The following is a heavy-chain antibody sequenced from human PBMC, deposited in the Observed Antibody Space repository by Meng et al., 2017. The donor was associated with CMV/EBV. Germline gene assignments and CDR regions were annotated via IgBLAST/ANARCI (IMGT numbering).Heavy chain of an antibody. CDR2: TSFDGFSD. CDR1: GFRLHTFV. Sequence: GESLKISCEASGFRLHTFVIHWVRQAPGKGLEWVAVTSFDGFSDFYVDSVKGRFSVSRDNDENMVFLQMNSLTVEDTGLYFCARTGRMVPQNIYYFGMDVWGQGTTVTVSS. D-gene: IGHD2/OR15-2a*01. J-gene: IGHJ6*02. V-gene: IGHV3-30-3*01. CDR3: ARTGRMVPQNIYYFGMDV.